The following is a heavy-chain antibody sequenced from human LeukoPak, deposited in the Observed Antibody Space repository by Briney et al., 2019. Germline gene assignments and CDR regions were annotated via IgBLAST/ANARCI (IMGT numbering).Heavy chain of an antibody. CDR3: SRENGAFSPFGY. CDR2: IFYSGST. D-gene: IGHD2-8*01. Sequence: SETLSLTCTVSGGSISSSSYYWGWIRQPPGKGLEWIGSIFYSGSTFYNPSLSSRVIMALDTSKNHLSLHLTSVTAADTAVYYCSRENGAFSPFGYWGQGYLVTVLS. J-gene: IGHJ4*02. CDR1: GGSISSSSYY. V-gene: IGHV4-39*07.